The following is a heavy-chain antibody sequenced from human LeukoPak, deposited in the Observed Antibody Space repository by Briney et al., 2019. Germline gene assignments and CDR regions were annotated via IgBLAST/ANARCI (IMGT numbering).Heavy chain of an antibody. CDR1: GLTFSNYW. CDR3: ATNAATGIIDY. V-gene: IGHV3-7*01. CDR2: IKQDGSEK. D-gene: IGHD1-1*01. Sequence: GGSLRLSCAASGLTFSNYWMSWVRQAPGKGLEWVANIKQDGSEKYYVDSVKGRFTISRDNAKNSLHLQMNSLRAEDTAVYYCATNAATGIIDYWGRGTLVSVSS. J-gene: IGHJ4*02.